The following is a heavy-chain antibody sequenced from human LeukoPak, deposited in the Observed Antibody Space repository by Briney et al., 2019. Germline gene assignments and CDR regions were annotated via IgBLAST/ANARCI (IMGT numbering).Heavy chain of an antibody. J-gene: IGHJ4*02. CDR3: AKDRYSSGWYSDFHY. CDR2: ISNDGSNK. D-gene: IGHD6-19*01. CDR1: GVNFGGACG. Sequence: TGGALRHSFSGSGVNFGGACGLGWVRQAPGRGLEWVAVISNDGSNKYYGASVKGQFTISRDNSKNTVYLQMNSLRAEDTAVYYCAKDRYSSGWYSDFHYWGQGPLVTVSS. V-gene: IGHV3-30*18.